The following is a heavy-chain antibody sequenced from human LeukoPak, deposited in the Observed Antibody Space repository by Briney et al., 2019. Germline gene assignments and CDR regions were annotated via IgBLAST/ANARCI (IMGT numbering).Heavy chain of an antibody. CDR1: GYTFTSYG. D-gene: IGHD3-10*01. Sequence: RASVTVSCKASGYTFTSYGISWVRQAPGQGLEWMGWISAYNGNTNYAQKLQGRVTMTTDTSTSTAYMELRSLRSDDTAVYYCARYGSGSYASGMFDYWGQGTLVTVSS. V-gene: IGHV1-18*01. J-gene: IGHJ4*02. CDR3: ARYGSGSYASGMFDY. CDR2: ISAYNGNT.